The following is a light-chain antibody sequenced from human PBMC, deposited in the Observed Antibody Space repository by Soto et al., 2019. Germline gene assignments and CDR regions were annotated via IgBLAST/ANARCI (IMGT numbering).Light chain of an antibody. CDR1: SSDVGGYNY. CDR2: DVR. V-gene: IGLV2-14*03. Sequence: QSALSQPASVSGSPGQSITISCTGTSSDVGGYNYVSWYQQHPDKAPKLMIYDVRNRPSGVSNRFSGSKSGNTASLTIPGLRAEDEADYYCTSRTSKSTVVFGGGTKVTVL. CDR3: TSRTSKSTVV. J-gene: IGLJ3*02.